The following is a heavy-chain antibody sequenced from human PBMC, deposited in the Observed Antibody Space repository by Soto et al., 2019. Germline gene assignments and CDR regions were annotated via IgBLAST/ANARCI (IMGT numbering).Heavy chain of an antibody. Sequence: QSQTLSLTCAISGDSVSSNSAAWNWIRQSPSRGLEWLGRTYYRSKWYNDYAVSVKSRITINPDTSKNQFSLQLNSVTPEDTAMYYCARSITGTTRGYYYYYMDVWGKGTTVTVSS. J-gene: IGHJ6*03. D-gene: IGHD1-7*01. CDR2: TYYRSKWYN. CDR1: GDSVSSNSAA. V-gene: IGHV6-1*01. CDR3: ARSITGTTRGYYYYYMDV.